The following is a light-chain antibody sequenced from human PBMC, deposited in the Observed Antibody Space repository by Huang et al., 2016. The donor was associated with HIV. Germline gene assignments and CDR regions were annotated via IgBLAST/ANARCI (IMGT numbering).Light chain of an antibody. CDR1: QSLLHDDGKTF. CDR3: FQGRHLRYT. J-gene: IGKJ2*01. Sequence: EIVLTQAPLSLSVTPGQPASISCKSSQSLLHDDGKTFLYWYLQKPGQSPQLLLYECYSRFSGVPDRFSGSGSGTEFTLKISRVETEDVGIYYCFQGRHLRYTFGQETKLEIK. CDR2: ECY. V-gene: IGKV2-29*02.